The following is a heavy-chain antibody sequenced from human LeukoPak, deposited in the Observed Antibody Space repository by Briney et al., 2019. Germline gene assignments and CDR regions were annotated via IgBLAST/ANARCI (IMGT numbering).Heavy chain of an antibody. V-gene: IGHV1-69*13. Sequence: ASVKVSCKASGGTFSSYAISWVRQAPGQGLEWMGGIIPIFGTANYAQKFQGRVTITADESTSTAYMELSSLRSEDTAVYYCARAYNWNYAVDYWGQGTLVTVSS. CDR1: GGTFSSYA. CDR2: IIPIFGTA. J-gene: IGHJ4*02. CDR3: ARAYNWNYAVDY. D-gene: IGHD1-7*01.